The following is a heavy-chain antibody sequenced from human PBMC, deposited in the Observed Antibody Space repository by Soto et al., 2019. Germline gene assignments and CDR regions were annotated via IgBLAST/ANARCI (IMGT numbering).Heavy chain of an antibody. D-gene: IGHD3-22*01. Sequence: ASVKVSCKASGGTFSSYAISWVRQAPGQGLEWMGGIIPIFGTANYAQKFQGRVPITADKSTSTAYMELSSLRSEDTAVDYCARARQKYYDSSGYYHDAFDI. CDR2: IIPIFGTA. V-gene: IGHV1-69*06. CDR3: ARARQKYYDSSGYYHDAFDI. CDR1: GGTFSSYA. J-gene: IGHJ3*02.